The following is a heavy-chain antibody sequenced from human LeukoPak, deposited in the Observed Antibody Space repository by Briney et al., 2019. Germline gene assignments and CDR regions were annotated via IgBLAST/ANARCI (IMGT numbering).Heavy chain of an antibody. Sequence: PSETLSLTCAVYGGSFSGYYWSWIRQPPGKGLEWIGEINHSGSTNYNPSLKSRVTISVDTSKNQFSLKLSSVTAADTAVYYCARALLSALREDYYYYYGMDVWGQGTTVTVSS. J-gene: IGHJ6*02. V-gene: IGHV4-34*01. CDR1: GGSFSGYY. D-gene: IGHD2-15*01. CDR3: ARALLSALREDYYYYYGMDV. CDR2: INHSGST.